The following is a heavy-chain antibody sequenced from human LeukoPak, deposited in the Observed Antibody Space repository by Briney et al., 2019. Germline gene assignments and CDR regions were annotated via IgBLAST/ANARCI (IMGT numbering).Heavy chain of an antibody. Sequence: PSETLSLTCSVSGGSISRSDHYWSWIRQPPGKGLEWIGYIYYSGITYYNPSRRSRVTISVDTSQSQFSLKLSSVTAADTAVYYCARDSGGLDYWGQGTLVTVSS. CDR3: ARDSGGLDY. V-gene: IGHV4-30-4*02. D-gene: IGHD2-15*01. CDR1: GGSISRSDHY. J-gene: IGHJ4*02. CDR2: IYYSGIT.